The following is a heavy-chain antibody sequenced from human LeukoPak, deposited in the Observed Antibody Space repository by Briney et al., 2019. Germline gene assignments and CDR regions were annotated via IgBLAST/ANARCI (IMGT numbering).Heavy chain of an antibody. CDR1: GYXFTDYY. D-gene: IGHD5-24*01. Sequence: ASVKVSCKGSGYXFTDYYMHWVRQAPGQGLEWMGWINPNSGGTNYAQKFQGRVTMTRDTSISAVYMELSRLRSDDTAVYYCARDGTGVYNLVQYWGQGTLVTVSS. CDR2: INPNSGGT. J-gene: IGHJ4*02. V-gene: IGHV1-2*02. CDR3: ARDGTGVYNLVQY.